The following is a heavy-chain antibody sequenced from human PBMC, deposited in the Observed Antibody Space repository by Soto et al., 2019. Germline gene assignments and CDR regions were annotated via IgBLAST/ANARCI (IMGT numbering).Heavy chain of an antibody. CDR2: IYYSGST. CDR3: ARELFGRSVWFDP. D-gene: IGHD3-10*01. J-gene: IGHJ5*02. CDR1: GGSISSHY. V-gene: IGHV4-59*11. Sequence: ETLCLTCTVSGGSISSHYCSWLRQPPGKGLEWIGYIYYSGSTNYNPSLKSRVTISVDTSKNQFSLKLSSVTAADTAVYYCARELFGRSVWFDPWGQGTLVTVSS.